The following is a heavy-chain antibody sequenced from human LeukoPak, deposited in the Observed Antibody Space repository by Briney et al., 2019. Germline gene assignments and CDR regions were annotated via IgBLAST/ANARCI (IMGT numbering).Heavy chain of an antibody. V-gene: IGHV1-18*01. J-gene: IGHJ4*02. D-gene: IGHD6-13*01. Sequence: ASVKVSCKASGYTFTSYGISWVRQAPGQGLEWMGWISAYNGNTNYAQKLQGRVTMTTDTSTSTAYMELRSLRFDDTAVYYCARVVILEQQLPYFDYWGQGTLVTVSS. CDR3: ARVVILEQQLPYFDY. CDR2: ISAYNGNT. CDR1: GYTFTSYG.